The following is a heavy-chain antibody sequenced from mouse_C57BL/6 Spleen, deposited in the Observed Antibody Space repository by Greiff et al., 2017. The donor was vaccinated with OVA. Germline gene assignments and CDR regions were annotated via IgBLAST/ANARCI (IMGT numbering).Heavy chain of an antibody. J-gene: IGHJ1*03. Sequence: QVQLKQSGAELMKPGASVKLSCKATGYTFTGYWIEWVKQRPGHGLEWIGEILPGSGSTNYNDKFKGKATFTADTSSNTAYMQLSSLTTEDAAIYYCARSDVTCYFDVWGTGTTVTVSS. CDR1: GYTFTGYW. CDR3: ARSDVTCYFDV. V-gene: IGHV1-9*01. D-gene: IGHD2-12*01. CDR2: ILPGSGST.